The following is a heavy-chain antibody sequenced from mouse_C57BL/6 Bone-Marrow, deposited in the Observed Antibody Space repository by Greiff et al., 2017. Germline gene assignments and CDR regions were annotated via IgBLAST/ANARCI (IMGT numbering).Heavy chain of an antibody. CDR2: IYPGDGDT. CDR3: ARLSKGTN. CDR1: GYAFSSSW. D-gene: IGHD2-13*01. Sequence: QVQLQQSGPELVKPGASVKISCKASGYAFSSSWMNWVKQRPGKGLEWIGRIYPGDGDTNYNGKFKGKATLTADKSSSAAYMQLSSLTSEDSAVYCCARLSKGTNWGQGTTLTVSS. J-gene: IGHJ2*01. V-gene: IGHV1-82*01.